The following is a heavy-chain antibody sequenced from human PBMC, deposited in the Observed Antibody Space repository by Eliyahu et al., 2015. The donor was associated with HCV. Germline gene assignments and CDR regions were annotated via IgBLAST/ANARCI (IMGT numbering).Heavy chain of an antibody. CDR1: GYTLTELS. D-gene: IGHD3-22*01. V-gene: IGHV1-24*01. J-gene: IGHJ3*02. CDR3: ATVTIGAYYYDSSGYTGNAFDI. CDR2: FDPEDGET. Sequence: QVQLVQSGAEVKKPGASVKVSCKVSGYTLTELSMHWVRQAPGKGLEWMGGFDPEDGETIYAQKFQGRVTMTEDTSTDTAYMELSSLRSEDTAVYYCATVTIGAYYYDSSGYTGNAFDIWGQGTMVTVSS.